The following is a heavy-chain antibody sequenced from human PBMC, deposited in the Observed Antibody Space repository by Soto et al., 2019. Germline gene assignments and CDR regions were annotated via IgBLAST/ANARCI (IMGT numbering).Heavy chain of an antibody. D-gene: IGHD3-3*01. V-gene: IGHV4-39*01. CDR3: ARHFNEGFWSAIKYYYYMDV. CDR2: IYYSGST. Sequence: QLQLQESGPGLVKPSETLSLTCTVSGGSISSSSYYWGWIRQPPGKGLEWIGSIYYSGSTYYNPSLKSRVTISVDTSKNQFSLKLSSVTAADTAVYYCARHFNEGFWSAIKYYYYMDVWGKGTTVTVSS. CDR1: GGSISSSSYY. J-gene: IGHJ6*03.